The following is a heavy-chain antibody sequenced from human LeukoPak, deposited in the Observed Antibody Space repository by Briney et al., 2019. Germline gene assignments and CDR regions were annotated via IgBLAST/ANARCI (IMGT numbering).Heavy chain of an antibody. Sequence: PSGTLSLTCAVSGCSISNNNWCRLVHEPPEKVQGCSGVIYNSGSTNYNPSVKGRVTISVDKSKNQFSLKLSAVTAADTAVYYCARRTVRGVWALLSPYGMDVWGKGTTVTVSS. V-gene: IGHV4-4*02. J-gene: IGHJ6*04. CDR1: GCSISNNNW. D-gene: IGHD3-10*01. CDR3: ARRTVRGVWALLSPYGMDV. CDR2: IYNSGST.